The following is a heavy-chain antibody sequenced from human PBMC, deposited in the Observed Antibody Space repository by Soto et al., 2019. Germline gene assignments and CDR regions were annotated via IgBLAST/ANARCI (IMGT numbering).Heavy chain of an antibody. V-gene: IGHV4-31*03. CDR1: GGSISSGGYY. D-gene: IGHD3-22*01. J-gene: IGHJ1*01. CDR3: ARDSSYDSSGYYYKGYFQH. CDR2: IYYRGST. Sequence: SETLSLTRTVSGGSISSGGYYWSWIRQHPGKGLAWIGYIYYRGSTYSNPSLKSRVTISVDTSRNQFSLKLSSVTAADTAVYYCARDSSYDSSGYYYKGYFQHWGQGTLVTVSP.